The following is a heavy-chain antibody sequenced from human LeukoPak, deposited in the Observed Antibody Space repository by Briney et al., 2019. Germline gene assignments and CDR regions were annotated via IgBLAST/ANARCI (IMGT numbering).Heavy chain of an antibody. CDR3: AREEVVVAATMGFDY. J-gene: IGHJ4*02. Sequence: ASVKVSCKASGGTFSSYAISWVRQAPGQGLEWMGRIIPILGIANYAQKFQGRVTITADKSTSTAYMELSSLRSEDTAVYYCAREEVVVAATMGFDYWGQGTLVTVSS. CDR2: IIPILGIA. V-gene: IGHV1-69*04. D-gene: IGHD2-15*01. CDR1: GGTFSSYA.